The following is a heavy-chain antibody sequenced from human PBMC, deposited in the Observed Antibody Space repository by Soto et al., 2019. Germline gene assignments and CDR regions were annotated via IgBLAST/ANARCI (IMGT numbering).Heavy chain of an antibody. V-gene: IGHV4-30-4*01. J-gene: IGHJ5*01. Sequence: SETLSLTCTVSGGSISSGDYYWNWIRQPPGKGLEWIGYIYYIGSTYYNPSLKSRISISVDTSKNQFSLKLSSVTAADTAVYYCSRGCYYDSGRQFYSRGQGTLVTVSS. D-gene: IGHD3-10*01. CDR1: GGSISSGDYY. CDR3: SRGCYYDSGRQFYS. CDR2: IYYIGST.